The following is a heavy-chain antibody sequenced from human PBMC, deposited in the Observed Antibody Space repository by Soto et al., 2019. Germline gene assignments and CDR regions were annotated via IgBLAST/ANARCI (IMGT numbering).Heavy chain of an antibody. Sequence: GGSLRLSCAVSGFTVSSRFMSWVRRAPGKGLEWVSVIYRDGSTYYADFVKGRFTISRDNSENTLFLQMSSLRAEDTAVYCCARDIVVVAAANNHDGYDIWGQGTKVTVSS. D-gene: IGHD2-2*01. CDR2: IYRDGST. V-gene: IGHV3-66*01. J-gene: IGHJ3*02. CDR1: GFTVSSRF. CDR3: ARDIVVVAAANNHDGYDI.